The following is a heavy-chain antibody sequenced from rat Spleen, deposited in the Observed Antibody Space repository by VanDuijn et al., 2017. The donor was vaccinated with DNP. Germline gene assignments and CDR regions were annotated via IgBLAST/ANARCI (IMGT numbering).Heavy chain of an antibody. CDR2: ILYDGSFI. V-gene: IGHV5-7*01. J-gene: IGHJ2*01. D-gene: IGHD1-11*01. CDR3: AKPASYGGFWFAY. CDR1: GFTFSDYN. Sequence: EVQLVESGGGLVQPGRSLKLSCAASGFTFSDYNMAWVRQAPKKGLEWVATILYDGSFIYYGDSVKGRFTISRDNAKSTLYLQMDSLRSEDTATYYCAKPASYGGFWFAYWGQGVMVTVSS.